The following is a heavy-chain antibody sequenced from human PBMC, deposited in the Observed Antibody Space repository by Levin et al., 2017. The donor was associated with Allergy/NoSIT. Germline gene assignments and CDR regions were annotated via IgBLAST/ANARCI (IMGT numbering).Heavy chain of an antibody. J-gene: IGHJ4*02. V-gene: IGHV4-61*02. Sequence: PSETLSLTCKVSGGSISSGSYYWSWIRQPAAKGLEWIGRIYSSGSANYNPSLKSRVTISVDTSKNQFSLKLRSVTAADTAVCYCARAEVGLEHWGQGTLVTVSS. CDR1: GGSISSGSYY. CDR2: IYSSGSA. D-gene: IGHD1-1*01. CDR3: ARAEVGLEH.